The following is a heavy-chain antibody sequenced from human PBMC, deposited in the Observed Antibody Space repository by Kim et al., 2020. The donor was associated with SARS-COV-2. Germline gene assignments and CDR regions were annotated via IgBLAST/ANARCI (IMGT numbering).Heavy chain of an antibody. Sequence: GGSLRLSCAASGFAFDDYAMHWVRQAPGKGLEWVSRISWNSNNIAYADSVKGRFTISRDNAKNSLYLQMNSLSTEDTALYYCAKDQVSYGSGSYSPIDYWGQGTLVTVSS. CDR3: AKDQVSYGSGSYSPIDY. J-gene: IGHJ4*02. V-gene: IGHV3-9*01. CDR1: GFAFDDYA. CDR2: ISWNSNNI. D-gene: IGHD3-10*01.